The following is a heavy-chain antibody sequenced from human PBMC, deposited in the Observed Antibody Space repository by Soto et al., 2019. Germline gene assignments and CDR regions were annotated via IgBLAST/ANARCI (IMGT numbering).Heavy chain of an antibody. J-gene: IGHJ5*02. Sequence: QVQLVQSGAEVKKPGASVKVSCKASGYTFTSYGISWVRQAPGQGLEWMGWISSYNGNTNHSQKLQGRDPLTTDTATRTAYMSKRSLRSDSTDVYYRARARLHFSSASAGYWFAHWGQGTLVIVSS. CDR3: ARARLHFSSASAGYWFAH. V-gene: IGHV1-18*01. D-gene: IGHD6-6*01. CDR1: GYTFTSYG. CDR2: ISSYNGNT.